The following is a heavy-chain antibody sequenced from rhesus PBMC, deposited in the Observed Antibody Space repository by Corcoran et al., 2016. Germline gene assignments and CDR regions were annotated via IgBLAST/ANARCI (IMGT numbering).Heavy chain of an antibody. CDR2: ISYSGRT. Sequence: QVQLQESGPGLVKPSETLSLTCAVSGGSISSSYYYWSWIRQAPGKGLEWIGYISYSGRTSYNPSLKSRVTISRDTSKNQFSLKLSSVTAADTAVYYCARVGSGYRKYYFDYWGQRVLVTVSS. CDR1: GGSISSSYYY. V-gene: IGHV4-122*02. D-gene: IGHD5-24*01. CDR3: ARVGSGYRKYYFDY. J-gene: IGHJ4*01.